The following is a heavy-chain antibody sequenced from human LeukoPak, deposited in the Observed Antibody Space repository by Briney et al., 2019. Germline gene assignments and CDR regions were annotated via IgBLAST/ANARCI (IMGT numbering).Heavy chain of an antibody. J-gene: IGHJ4*02. D-gene: IGHD3-10*01. Sequence: ASVKVSCKASGYTFTSYDMHWVRQAPGQGLEWLGIINPCGGSTSYAQKFQGRVTMTTDTSTSTGYMELSSLRSEDTAVYYCARVRLSDFDSLGSYDYWGQGTLVTASS. CDR3: ARVRLSDFDSLGSYDY. CDR1: GYTFTSYD. CDR2: INPCGGST. V-gene: IGHV1-46*01.